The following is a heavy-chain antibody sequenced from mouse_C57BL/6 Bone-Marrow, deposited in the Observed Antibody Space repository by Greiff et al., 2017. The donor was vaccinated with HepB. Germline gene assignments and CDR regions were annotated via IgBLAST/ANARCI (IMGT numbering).Heavy chain of an antibody. Sequence: EVQLVESGGGLVQPGGSLKLSCAASGFTFSDYYMYWVRQTPEKRLEWVAYISNGGGSTYYPDTVKGRFTISRDNAKNTLYLQMSRLKSEDTAMYYCARGVTTVVGKYYAMDYWGQGTSVTVSS. CDR2: ISNGGGST. CDR3: ARGVTTVVGKYYAMDY. J-gene: IGHJ4*01. V-gene: IGHV5-12*01. CDR1: GFTFSDYY. D-gene: IGHD1-1*01.